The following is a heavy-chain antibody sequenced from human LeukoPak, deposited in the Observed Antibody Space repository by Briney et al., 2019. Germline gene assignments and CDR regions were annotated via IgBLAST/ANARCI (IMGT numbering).Heavy chain of an antibody. CDR2: IYYSGST. D-gene: IGHD5-12*01. V-gene: IGHV4-38-2*02. CDR3: ARDGGSEWLRLNYYYMDV. J-gene: IGHJ6*03. Sequence: PSETLSLTCTVSGYSISSGYYWGWIRQPPGKGLEWIGYIYYSGSTNYNPSLKSRVTISVDTSKNQFSLKLSSVTAADTAVYYCARDGGSEWLRLNYYYMDVWGKGTTVTVSS. CDR1: GYSISSGYY.